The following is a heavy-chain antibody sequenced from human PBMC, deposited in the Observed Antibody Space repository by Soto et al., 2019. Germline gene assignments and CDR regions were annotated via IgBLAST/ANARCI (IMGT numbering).Heavy chain of an antibody. CDR3: ARTNPVAGTIVF. D-gene: IGHD6-19*01. CDR1: GFTFSSYS. Sequence: EVQLVESGGGLVKPGGSLRLSCAASGFTFSSYSMNWVRQAPGKGLEWVSSISSSSSYIYYADSVKGRFTISRDNAKNSLYLQMNSLRAEDTAVYYCARTNPVAGTIVFWGQGTLVTVSS. J-gene: IGHJ4*02. CDR2: ISSSSSYI. V-gene: IGHV3-21*01.